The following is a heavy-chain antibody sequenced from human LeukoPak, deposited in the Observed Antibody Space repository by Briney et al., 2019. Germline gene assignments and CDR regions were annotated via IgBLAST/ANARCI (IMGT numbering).Heavy chain of an antibody. D-gene: IGHD1-26*01. CDR2: ISSSSSYI. CDR3: ARDSPYSGSYWYFDY. Sequence: GGSLRLSCAASGFTFSSYSMNWVRQAPGKGLEWVSSISSSSSYIYYADSVKGRFTISGDNAKNSLYLQMNSLRAEDTAVYYCARDSPYSGSYWYFDYWGQGTLVTVSS. J-gene: IGHJ4*02. CDR1: GFTFSSYS. V-gene: IGHV3-21*01.